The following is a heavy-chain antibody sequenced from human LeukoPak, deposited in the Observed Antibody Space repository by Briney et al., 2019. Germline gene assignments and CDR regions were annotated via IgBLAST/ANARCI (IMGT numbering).Heavy chain of an antibody. V-gene: IGHV3-23*01. Sequence: GGSLRLSCAASGFTFSSYAMSWVRQAPGKGLEWVSAISGSGGSTYYADSVKGRFTISRENSKDTLYLQMNSLRAEDTAVYYCAKGMRHCDSTSCYSFHPPDYWGQGTLVSVSS. CDR2: ISGSGGST. D-gene: IGHD2-2*02. CDR3: AKGMRHCDSTSCYSFHPPDY. J-gene: IGHJ4*02. CDR1: GFTFSSYA.